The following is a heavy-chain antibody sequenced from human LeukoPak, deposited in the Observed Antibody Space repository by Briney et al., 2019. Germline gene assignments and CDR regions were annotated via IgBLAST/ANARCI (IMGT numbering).Heavy chain of an antibody. V-gene: IGHV3-49*03. CDR1: GFTFGDYA. Sequence: PGRSLRLSCTASGFTFGDYAMSWFRQAPGKGLEWVGFIRSKAYGGTTEYAASVKGRFTISRDDSKSIAYLQMNSLRAEDTAVYYCASPRLDEDAGYFDYWGQGTLVTVSS. CDR2: IRSKAYGGTT. D-gene: IGHD6-19*01. CDR3: ASPRLDEDAGYFDY. J-gene: IGHJ4*02.